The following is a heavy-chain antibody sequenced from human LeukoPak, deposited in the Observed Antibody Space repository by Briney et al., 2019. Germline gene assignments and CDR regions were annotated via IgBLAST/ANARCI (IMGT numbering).Heavy chain of an antibody. D-gene: IGHD3-22*01. CDR1: GGSFSGYY. CDR3: ARGGRYYYDSSGRFDY. CDR2: INHSGST. V-gene: IGHV4-34*01. J-gene: IGHJ4*02. Sequence: SETLSLTCAVYGGSFSGYYWSWIRQPPGKGLEWIGEINHSGSTNYNPSLKSRVTISVDTSKNQFSLKLGSVTAADTAVYYCARGGRYYYDSSGRFDYWGQGTLVTVSS.